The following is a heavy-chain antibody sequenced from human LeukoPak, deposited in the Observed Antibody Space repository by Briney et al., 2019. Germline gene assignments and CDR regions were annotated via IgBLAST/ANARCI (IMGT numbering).Heavy chain of an antibody. CDR1: GYTFTSYA. CDR3: ARPYSSSWDEYFQH. Sequence: ASVTVSCKASGYTFTSYAMHWVRQAPGQRLEWMGWINAGNGNTKYSQKFQGRVTITRDTSASTAYMELSSLRSEDTAVYYCARPYSSSWDEYFQHWGQGTLVTVSS. D-gene: IGHD6-13*01. CDR2: INAGNGNT. V-gene: IGHV1-3*01. J-gene: IGHJ1*01.